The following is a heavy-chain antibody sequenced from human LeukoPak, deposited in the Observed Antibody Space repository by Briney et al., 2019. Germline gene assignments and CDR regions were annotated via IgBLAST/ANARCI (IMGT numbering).Heavy chain of an antibody. J-gene: IGHJ3*02. Sequence: GGSLRLSCAASGFTFSSYWMHWVRQPPRKGLVWVSRINGDGSDTSYADSVRGRFTIFRDNAKNTLYLQMNSLRAEDTAVHYCARLTYIWHFDDFDIWGQGTMATVSS. CDR3: ARLTYIWHFDDFDI. V-gene: IGHV3-74*01. CDR2: INGDGSDT. CDR1: GFTFSSYW. D-gene: IGHD1-1*01.